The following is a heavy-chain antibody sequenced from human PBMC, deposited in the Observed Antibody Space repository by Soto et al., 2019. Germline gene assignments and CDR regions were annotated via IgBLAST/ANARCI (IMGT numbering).Heavy chain of an antibody. CDR1: VCTFNSYW. V-gene: IGHV3-7*01. J-gene: IGHJ6*01. D-gene: IGHD6-13*01. CDR2: IKEDGSAQ. Sequence: QPGWSLRLSCVSSVCTFNSYWMSWVRHSPGKWLEWVADIKEDGSAQYSVDSVKGRFAISRDNAKNSVYLQMNSLRPEDAAVYYCARPQFCAFSSSCYWSHFYGMEVWVPAATVSVSS. CDR3: ARPQFCAFSSSCYWSHFYGMEV.